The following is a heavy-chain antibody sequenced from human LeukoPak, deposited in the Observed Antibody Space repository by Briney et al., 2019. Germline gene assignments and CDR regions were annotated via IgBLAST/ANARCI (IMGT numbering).Heavy chain of an antibody. D-gene: IGHD6-19*01. CDR1: GGSIGSNY. Sequence: SETLSLTCNLSGGSIGSNYWTWIRQPPGKGLEYIGYIYYTGGTNYNPSLKSRVTISVDTSKNQFSLRLSSVTAADTAVYFCAKYGNSGWVIDNWGQGSLVTVSS. CDR3: AKYGNSGWVIDN. J-gene: IGHJ4*02. V-gene: IGHV4-59*08. CDR2: IYYTGGT.